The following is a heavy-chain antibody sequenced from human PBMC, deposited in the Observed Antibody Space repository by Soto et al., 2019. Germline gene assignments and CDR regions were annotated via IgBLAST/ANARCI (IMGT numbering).Heavy chain of an antibody. Sequence: PSETLSLTCAVYGGSFSGYYWSWIRQPPGKGLEWIGEINHSGSTNYNPSLKSRVTISVDTSKNQFSLKLSSVTAADTAVYYCARVAYDILTGYVIGNYYYGMDVWGQGTTVTVSS. CDR1: GGSFSGYY. CDR2: INHSGST. V-gene: IGHV4-34*01. CDR3: ARVAYDILTGYVIGNYYYGMDV. D-gene: IGHD3-9*01. J-gene: IGHJ6*02.